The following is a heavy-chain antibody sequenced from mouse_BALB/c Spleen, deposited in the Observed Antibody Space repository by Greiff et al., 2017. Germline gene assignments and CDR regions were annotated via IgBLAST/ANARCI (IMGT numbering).Heavy chain of an antibody. CDR3: ARRGSSSAWFAY. Sequence: VQLQESGAELVRPGSSVKISCKASGYAFSSYWMNWVKQRPGQGLEWIGQIYPGDGDTNYNGKFKGKATLTADKSSSTAYMQLSSLTSEDSAVYFCARRGSSSAWFAYWGQGTLVTVSA. CDR2: IYPGDGDT. D-gene: IGHD1-1*01. J-gene: IGHJ3*01. CDR1: GYAFSSYW. V-gene: IGHV1-80*01.